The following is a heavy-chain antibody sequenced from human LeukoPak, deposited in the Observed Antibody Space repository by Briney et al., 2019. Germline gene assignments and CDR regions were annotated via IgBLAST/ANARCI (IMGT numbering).Heavy chain of an antibody. CDR2: IYYSGST. CDR3: ARRSRTYYDSSAFLDY. V-gene: IGHV4-59*01. CDR1: GGSISNYY. J-gene: IGHJ4*02. D-gene: IGHD3-22*01. Sequence: SETLSLTCTVSGGSISNYYWSWIRQPPGKGLEWIGYIYYSGSTIYNPSLKSRVTISVDTSKNQLSLKLSSVTAADTAVYYCARRSRTYYDSSAFLDYWGQGTLVTASS.